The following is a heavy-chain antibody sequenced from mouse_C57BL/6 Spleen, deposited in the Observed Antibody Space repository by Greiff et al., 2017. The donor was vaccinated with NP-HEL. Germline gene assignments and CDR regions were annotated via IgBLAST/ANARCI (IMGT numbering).Heavy chain of an antibody. Sequence: QVQLQQSGPELVKPGASMKISCKASGYAFSSSWMNWVKQRPGKGLEWIGRIYPGDGDTNYNGKFKGKATLTADKSSSTAYMQLSSLTSEDSAVYFCARSETGTFDYWGQGTTLTVSS. CDR2: IYPGDGDT. CDR3: ARSETGTFDY. J-gene: IGHJ2*01. D-gene: IGHD4-1*01. V-gene: IGHV1-82*01. CDR1: GYAFSSSW.